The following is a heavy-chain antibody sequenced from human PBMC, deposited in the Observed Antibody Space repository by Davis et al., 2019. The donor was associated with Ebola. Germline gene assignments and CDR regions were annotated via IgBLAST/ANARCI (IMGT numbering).Heavy chain of an antibody. J-gene: IGHJ6*02. Sequence: TLSLTCTLSTVSVSSGRYDWRWLRQRPGKGLEWISYIYYSGSTNYNPSLKSRVTISLDTSKNQFSLKLSSVTAADTAVYYCARESYASGNYYTGYYYYGMDVWGQGTTVTVSS. CDR3: ARESYASGNYYTGYYYYGMDV. V-gene: IGHV4-61*01. D-gene: IGHD3-10*01. CDR1: TVSVSSGRYD. CDR2: IYYSGST.